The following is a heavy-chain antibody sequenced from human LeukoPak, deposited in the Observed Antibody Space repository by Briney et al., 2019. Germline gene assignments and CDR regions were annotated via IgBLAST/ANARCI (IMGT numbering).Heavy chain of an antibody. CDR2: ISSSGSTI. V-gene: IGHV3-11*01. CDR1: GFTSSDYY. CDR3: ARDRQTTYYDFWSGYSNSYNWFDP. J-gene: IGHJ5*02. Sequence: NPGGSLRLSCAASGFTSSDYYMSWIRQAPGKGLEWVSCISSSGSTIYYADSVKGRFTISRDNAKNSLYLQMNSLRAEDTAVYYCARDRQTTYYDFWSGYSNSYNWFDPWGQGTLVTVSS. D-gene: IGHD3-3*01.